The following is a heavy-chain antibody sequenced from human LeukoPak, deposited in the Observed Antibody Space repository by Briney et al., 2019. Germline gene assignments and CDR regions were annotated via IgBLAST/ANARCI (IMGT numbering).Heavy chain of an antibody. Sequence: GGSLRLSCLTSGFTLSTIAMSWVRQAPEKGLEWISGISGSGASTYYADSVKGRFTISRDDSRNTLYLQMNSLRGDDTAVYYCAKDVGKWESLHFFDYWGQGTLVTVSS. J-gene: IGHJ4*02. CDR2: ISGSGAST. V-gene: IGHV3-23*01. D-gene: IGHD1-26*01. CDR1: GFTLSTIA. CDR3: AKDVGKWESLHFFDY.